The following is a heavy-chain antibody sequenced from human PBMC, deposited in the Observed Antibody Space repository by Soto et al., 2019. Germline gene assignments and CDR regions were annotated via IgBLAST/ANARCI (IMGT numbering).Heavy chain of an antibody. V-gene: IGHV3-23*01. CDR2: ISGSGGGT. Sequence: SCAASGFTFSSYAMSWVRQAPGKGLEWVSLISGSGGGTYYADSVKGRFTISRDNSKNTLYLQMNSLRAEDTAVYYCAKGPSSGYYYERNYFDYWGQGTTVTVSS. J-gene: IGHJ4*03. CDR1: GFTFSSYA. D-gene: IGHD3-22*01. CDR3: AKGPSSGYYYERNYFDY.